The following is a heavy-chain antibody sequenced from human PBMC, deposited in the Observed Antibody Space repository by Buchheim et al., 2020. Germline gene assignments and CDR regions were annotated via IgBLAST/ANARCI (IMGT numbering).Heavy chain of an antibody. Sequence: QVQLVQSGAEVKKPGSSVKVSCKASGGTFSSYAISWVRQAPGQGLEWMGRIIPILGIANYAQKFQGRVTITADKSTSTAYMELRSLRSEDTAVYYCARETDLGEPLLGYGMDVWGQGTT. J-gene: IGHJ6*02. CDR1: GGTFSSYA. CDR3: ARETDLGEPLLGYGMDV. CDR2: IIPILGIA. D-gene: IGHD3-16*01. V-gene: IGHV1-69*04.